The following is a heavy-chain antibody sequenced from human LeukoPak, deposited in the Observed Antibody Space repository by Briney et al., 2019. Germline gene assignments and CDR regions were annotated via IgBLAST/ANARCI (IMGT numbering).Heavy chain of an antibody. J-gene: IGHJ4*02. V-gene: IGHV4-61*02. Sequence: SQTLFLTCTVSGGSISSGSYYWSWIRQPAGKGLEWIGRIYTSGSTNYNPSLKSRVTISVDTSKNQFSLKLSSVTAADTAVYYCARMDYYDSSGVFDYWGQGTLVTVSS. CDR3: ARMDYYDSSGVFDY. CDR2: IYTSGST. CDR1: GGSISSGSYY. D-gene: IGHD3-22*01.